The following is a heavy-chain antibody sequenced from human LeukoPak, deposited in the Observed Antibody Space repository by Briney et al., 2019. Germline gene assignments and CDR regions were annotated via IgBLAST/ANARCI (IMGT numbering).Heavy chain of an antibody. Sequence: QPGGSLRLSCAASGFTFSSYWMSWVRQAPGKGLVWVSRINSDGSSTSYADSVKGRFTISRDNAKNTLHLQMNSLRAEDTAVYYCARGVGSSSFAGLSRRVPTDPWGQGTLVTVSS. CDR2: INSDGSST. V-gene: IGHV3-74*01. CDR1: GFTFSSYW. CDR3: ARGVGSSSFAGLSRRVPTDP. J-gene: IGHJ5*02. D-gene: IGHD6-13*01.